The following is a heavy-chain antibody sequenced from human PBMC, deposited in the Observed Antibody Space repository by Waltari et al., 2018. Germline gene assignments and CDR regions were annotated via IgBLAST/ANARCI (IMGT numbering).Heavy chain of an antibody. V-gene: IGHV4-38-2*02. CDR1: GYSISSGYY. CDR2: IYHSGST. Sequence: QVQLQESGPGLVKPSETLSLTCAVSGYSISSGYYWGWIRQPPGKGLEWIGSIYHSGSTYYNPSLKSRVTISVDTSKNQFSLKLSSVTAADTAVYYCARDLDYYDSSGYSVDYWGQGTLVTVSS. D-gene: IGHD3-22*01. CDR3: ARDLDYYDSSGYSVDY. J-gene: IGHJ4*02.